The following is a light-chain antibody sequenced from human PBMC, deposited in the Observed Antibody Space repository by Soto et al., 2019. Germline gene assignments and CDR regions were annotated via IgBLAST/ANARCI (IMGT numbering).Light chain of an antibody. CDR2: EVS. J-gene: IGLJ3*02. Sequence: QSALTQPASVSGSPGQSITMSCTGSSSDIGTYNFVSWYQQHADKAPRLILYEVSNRPSGVSSRFAGSKSGNSASLTISGLQPEDEAHYFCSSYAATASLVCGGGTKLTVL. CDR3: SSYAATASLV. V-gene: IGLV2-14*01. CDR1: SSDIGTYNF.